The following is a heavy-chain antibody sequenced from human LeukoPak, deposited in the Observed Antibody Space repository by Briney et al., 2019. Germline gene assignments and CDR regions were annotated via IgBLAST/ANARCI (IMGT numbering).Heavy chain of an antibody. J-gene: IGHJ4*02. Sequence: GASVKVSCKASGYTFTSYAMNWVRQVPGQGLEWMGWINTNTGSPTYAQGFTGRFVFSLDTSVSTAYLQISSLKAEDTAVYYCAREGSSWVFDYWGQGTLVTVSS. CDR2: INTNTGSP. V-gene: IGHV7-4-1*02. D-gene: IGHD6-13*01. CDR1: GYTFTSYA. CDR3: AREGSSWVFDY.